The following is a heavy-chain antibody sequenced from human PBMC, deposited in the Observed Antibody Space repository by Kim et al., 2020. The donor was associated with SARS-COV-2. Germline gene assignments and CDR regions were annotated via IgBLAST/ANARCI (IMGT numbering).Heavy chain of an antibody. J-gene: IGHJ4*02. CDR3: ARDDDYGDYFDY. D-gene: IGHD4-17*01. Sequence: ASVKVSCKASGYTFISYGISWVRQAPGQGLEWMGWISTYSGNTNYAQKYQDRVTMTTDTSTSTAYMELRSLRSDDAAVYYCARDDDYGDYFDYWGQGTLGTVSS. V-gene: IGHV1-18*01. CDR1: GYTFISYG. CDR2: ISTYSGNT.